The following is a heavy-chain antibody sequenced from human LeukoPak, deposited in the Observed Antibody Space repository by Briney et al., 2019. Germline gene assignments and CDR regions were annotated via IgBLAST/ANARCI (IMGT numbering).Heavy chain of an antibody. Sequence: PGGSLRLSCAASGFTFSSYSMNWVRQAPGKGLEWVSSISSSSSYIYYADSVKGRFTISRDNAKNSLYLQMNSLRAEDTAVYYCARDPTDYCSSTSCPEVPWGQGTLVAVSS. D-gene: IGHD2-2*01. CDR1: GFTFSSYS. J-gene: IGHJ5*02. CDR3: ARDPTDYCSSTSCPEVP. CDR2: ISSSSSYI. V-gene: IGHV3-21*01.